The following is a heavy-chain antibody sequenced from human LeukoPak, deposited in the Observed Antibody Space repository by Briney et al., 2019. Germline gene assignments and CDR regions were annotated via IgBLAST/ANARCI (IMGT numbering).Heavy chain of an antibody. CDR1: GYTFTGYH. V-gene: IGHV1-69*13. J-gene: IGHJ3*02. D-gene: IGHD3-22*01. Sequence: SVKVSCKTSGYTFTGYHMHWVRQAPGQGLEWMGGIIPIFGTANYAQKFQGRVTITADESTSTAYMELSSLRSEDTAVYYCARDYDSSFAFDIWGQGTMVTVSS. CDR3: ARDYDSSFAFDI. CDR2: IIPIFGTA.